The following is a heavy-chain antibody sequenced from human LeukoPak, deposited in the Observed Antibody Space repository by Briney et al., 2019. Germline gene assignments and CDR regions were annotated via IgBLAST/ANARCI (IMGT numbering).Heavy chain of an antibody. CDR1: GFTFSSYA. Sequence: GGSLKLSCAASGFTFSSYAMSWVRQAPGKGLEWVSFIYSDNTHYSDSVKGRFTISRDNSKNTLYLQMNSLRAEDTAVYYCARRAGAYSHPYDYWGQGTLVTVSS. D-gene: IGHD4/OR15-4a*01. J-gene: IGHJ4*02. CDR3: ARRAGAYSHPYDY. CDR2: IYSDNT. V-gene: IGHV3-53*01.